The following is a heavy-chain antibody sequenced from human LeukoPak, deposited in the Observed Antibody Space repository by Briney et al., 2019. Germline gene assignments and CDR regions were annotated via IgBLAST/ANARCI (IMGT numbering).Heavy chain of an antibody. CDR1: GFTFSSYA. J-gene: IGHJ6*03. V-gene: IGHV3-23*01. D-gene: IGHD5-12*01. Sequence: GGSLRLSCAASGFTFSSYAMSWVRQAPGKGLEWVSSISGIGVNTYYADSVKGRFTISRDNSKNTLYLQMNSLRAEDTAVYYCAKDDASGYGLGVGYYYYMDVWGKGATVTVSS. CDR2: ISGIGVNT. CDR3: AKDDASGYGLGVGYYYYMDV.